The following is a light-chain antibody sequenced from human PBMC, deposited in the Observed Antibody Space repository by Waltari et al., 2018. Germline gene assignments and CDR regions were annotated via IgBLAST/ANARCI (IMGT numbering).Light chain of an antibody. J-gene: IGKJ1*01. CDR2: HTS. V-gene: IGKV3-20*01. CDR3: QHYVSLPAT. Sequence: EIVLTQSPGTLSLSPGESATLSCRASQSVSKYLAWYQQKPGQAPRLLMYHTSIRATGIPDRFSGSGSGTDFSLTISRLEPEDFAVFYCQHYVSLPATFGQGTKVEIK. CDR1: QSVSKY.